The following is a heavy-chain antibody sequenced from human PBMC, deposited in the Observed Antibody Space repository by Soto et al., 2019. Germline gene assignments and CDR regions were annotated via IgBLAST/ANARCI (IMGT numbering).Heavy chain of an antibody. CDR1: GYTFTSYA. D-gene: IGHD3-3*01. J-gene: IGHJ6*02. CDR2: INAGNGNT. Sequence: GASVKVSCKASGYTFTSYAMHWVRQAPGQRLEWMGWINAGNGNTKYSQKFQGRVTITRDTSASTAYMELSSLRSEDTAVYYCARELYYDFWSGYSVVGDYYYGMDVWGQGTTVTVSS. V-gene: IGHV1-3*01. CDR3: ARELYYDFWSGYSVVGDYYYGMDV.